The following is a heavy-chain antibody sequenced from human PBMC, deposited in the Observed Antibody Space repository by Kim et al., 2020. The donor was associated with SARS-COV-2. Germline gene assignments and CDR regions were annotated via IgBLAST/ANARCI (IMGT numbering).Heavy chain of an antibody. Sequence: SETLSLTCTVSFGSTNGYYWSWIRQPPGKGLEWIVDFYGAGYIDSNPSLKNRVTISVDTSKKQLALQLTSATAADTAVYYCARHVKELATTGAVDALDIWGEGTLVTVSS. CDR3: ARHVKELATTGAVDALDI. CDR1: FGSTNGYY. D-gene: IGHD5-12*01. CDR2: FYGAGYI. V-gene: IGHV4-59*08. J-gene: IGHJ3*02.